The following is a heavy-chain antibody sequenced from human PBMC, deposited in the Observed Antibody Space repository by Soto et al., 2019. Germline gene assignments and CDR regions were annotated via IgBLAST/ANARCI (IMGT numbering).Heavy chain of an antibody. Sequence: QAQVVESGGGVVQPGRSLRLSCATSGFAFSNFGMHWVRQVPGKGLEWVAVIWHNGKNKDYADYAKGRFTISRDNSKNILYLEMNSLRVEDTAIYYCARDPGQDEAMDYWGQGTLVTVSS. J-gene: IGHJ4*02. CDR2: IWHNGKNK. V-gene: IGHV3-33*04. CDR1: GFAFSNFG. CDR3: ARDPGQDEAMDY.